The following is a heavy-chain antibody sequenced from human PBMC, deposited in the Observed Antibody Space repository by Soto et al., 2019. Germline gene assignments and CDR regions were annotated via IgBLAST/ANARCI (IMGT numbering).Heavy chain of an antibody. D-gene: IGHD5-12*01. V-gene: IGHV3-30*18. CDR1: GFTFSSYG. Sequence: QVQLVESGGGVVQPGRSLRLSCAASGFTFSSYGMHWVRQAPGKGLEWVAVISYDGSNKYYADSVKGRFTISRDNSKNTLDLQMNSLRAEDTAVYYCAKGHTWTPPDHWGQGTLVIVSS. CDR3: AKGHTWTPPDH. CDR2: ISYDGSNK. J-gene: IGHJ4*02.